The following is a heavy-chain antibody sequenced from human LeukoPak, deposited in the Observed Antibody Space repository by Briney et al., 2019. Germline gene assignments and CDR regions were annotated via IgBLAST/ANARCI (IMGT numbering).Heavy chain of an antibody. CDR2: INHSGST. D-gene: IGHD4-17*01. Sequence: SETLSLTCAVYGGSFSGYYWSWIRQPPGKGLEWIGEINHSGSTNYNPSLKSRVTISVDTSKNQFSLKLSSVTAADTAVYYCARVRSTVTTLVAFDIWGQGTMVTVSS. J-gene: IGHJ3*02. V-gene: IGHV4-34*01. CDR3: ARVRSTVTTLVAFDI. CDR1: GGSFSGYY.